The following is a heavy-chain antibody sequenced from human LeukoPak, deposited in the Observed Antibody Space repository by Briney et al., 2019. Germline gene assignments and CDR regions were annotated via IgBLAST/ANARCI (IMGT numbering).Heavy chain of an antibody. J-gene: IGHJ4*02. CDR2: TYYRSKWYN. Sequence: SQTLSLTCAISGDSVSTNSVAWNWIRQSPSRGLEWLGRTYYRSKWYNDYAVSVKSRITINPDTSKNQFSLQLNSVTPEDTALYYCARSTTVLFDYWGQGTLVTVSP. CDR3: ARSTTVLFDY. D-gene: IGHD4-17*01. V-gene: IGHV6-1*01. CDR1: GDSVSTNSVA.